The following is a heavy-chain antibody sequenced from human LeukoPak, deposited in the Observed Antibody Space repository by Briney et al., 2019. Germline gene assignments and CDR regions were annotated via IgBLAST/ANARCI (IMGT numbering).Heavy chain of an antibody. CDR1: GFSLSTSGMR. CDR2: IDWDDDK. J-gene: IGHJ5*02. Sequence: KESGPALVKPTQTLTLTCTFSGFSLSTSGMRVSWIRQPPGKALEWLARIDWDDDKFYSTSLKTRLTISKDTSKNQVVLTMTNMDPVGTATYYCARTNRGSGSINWLDPWGQGTLVTVSS. CDR3: ARTNRGSGSINWLDP. V-gene: IGHV2-70*04. D-gene: IGHD3-10*01.